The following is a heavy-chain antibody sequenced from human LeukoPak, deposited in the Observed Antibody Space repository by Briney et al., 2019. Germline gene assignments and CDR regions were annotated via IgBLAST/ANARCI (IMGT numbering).Heavy chain of an antibody. CDR2: ISSSSIYI. CDR1: GFTFSSYS. CDR3: AKAHIAAAGTHAFDI. V-gene: IGHV3-21*01. J-gene: IGHJ3*02. D-gene: IGHD6-13*01. Sequence: GGSLRLSCAASGFTFSSYSMNWVRQAPGKGLEWVSSISSSSIYIYYADSVKGRFTTPRDNAKNSLYLQMNSLRAEDTAVYYCAKAHIAAAGTHAFDIWGQGTMVTVSS.